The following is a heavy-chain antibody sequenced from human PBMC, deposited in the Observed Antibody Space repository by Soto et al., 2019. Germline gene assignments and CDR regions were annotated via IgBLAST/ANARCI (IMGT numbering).Heavy chain of an antibody. V-gene: IGHV3-30*18. Sequence: QVQLVESGGGVVQPGRSLRLSCAASGFTFSSYGMHWVRQAPGKGLEWLAVIIYDGSTKYYADSVKGRFTISRDSSKSPLYLQMTSLRAEDTAVYYCAKDRMGARVRGYFDYWGQGTLVTVSS. CDR3: AKDRMGARVRGYFDY. J-gene: IGHJ4*02. CDR1: GFTFSSYG. D-gene: IGHD3-10*01. CDR2: IIYDGSTK.